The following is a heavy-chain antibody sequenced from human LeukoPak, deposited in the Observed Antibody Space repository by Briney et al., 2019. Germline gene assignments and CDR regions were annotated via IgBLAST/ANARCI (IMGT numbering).Heavy chain of an antibody. CDR2: IYSGGNT. D-gene: IGHD1-26*01. Sequence: GGSLTLSCAASGFTVSTNYMSWVRHAPGKGLEWVSVIYSGGNTYYADSVKGRFTISRDNSKNTLYLQMNSLRAEDTAVYYCARDQDSGSFIFDYWGQGTLVTVSS. V-gene: IGHV3-53*01. CDR1: GFTVSTNY. J-gene: IGHJ4*02. CDR3: ARDQDSGSFIFDY.